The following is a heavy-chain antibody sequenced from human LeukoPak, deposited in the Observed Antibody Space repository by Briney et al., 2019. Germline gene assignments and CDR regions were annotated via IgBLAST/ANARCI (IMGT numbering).Heavy chain of an antibody. D-gene: IGHD4-17*01. V-gene: IGHV1-3*01. CDR3: ARARWTSTVTTYYLDY. Sequence: ASVKVSCKASGYTFTDYAMQWVRQAPGQRLEWMGWINAGNGKTKYSQKFQDRVTITRDTSATTAYLDLSSLRSEDTAVYYCARARWTSTVTTYYLDYWGQGTLVTVSS. J-gene: IGHJ4*02. CDR2: INAGNGKT. CDR1: GYTFTDYA.